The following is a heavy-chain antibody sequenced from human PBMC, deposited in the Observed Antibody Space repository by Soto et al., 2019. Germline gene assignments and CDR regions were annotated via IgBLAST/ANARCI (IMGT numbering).Heavy chain of an antibody. J-gene: IGHJ6*02. D-gene: IGHD3-22*01. Sequence: SETLSLTCPVSGGSISSGYYYWSWIRQPPGKGLEWIGYIYYSGSTYYNPSLKSRVTISVDTSKNQFSLKLSSVTAADTAVYYCARDLSYYYDSSGYSYYYYGMDVWGQGATVTVSS. CDR1: GGSISSGYYY. V-gene: IGHV4-30-4*01. CDR2: IYYSGST. CDR3: ARDLSYYYDSSGYSYYYYGMDV.